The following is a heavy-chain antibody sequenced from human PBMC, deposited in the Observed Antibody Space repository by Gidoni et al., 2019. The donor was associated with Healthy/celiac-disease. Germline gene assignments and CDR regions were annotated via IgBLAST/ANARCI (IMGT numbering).Heavy chain of an antibody. J-gene: IGHJ6*02. CDR3: ARHLRPHIVGAPKGYYYYGMDV. V-gene: IGHV4-59*08. CDR1: GGPFSSYY. D-gene: IGHD1-26*01. CDR2: IYYSGST. Sequence: QVQLQVSGPGLVKPSETLPLTCTVSGGPFSSYYWTWIRQPPGKGLEWIGYIYYSGSTNYNPSLKSRVTISVDTSKNQFSLKLSSVTAADTAVYYCARHLRPHIVGAPKGYYYYGMDVWGQGTTVTVSS.